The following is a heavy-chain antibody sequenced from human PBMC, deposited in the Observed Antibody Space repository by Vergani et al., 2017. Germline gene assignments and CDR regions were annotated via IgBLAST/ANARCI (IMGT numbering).Heavy chain of an antibody. CDR3: AKDTDAYYYGSGRTFDP. Sequence: EVQLVESGGGLVQPGRSLRLSCAASGFTFDDYAMHWVRQAPGKGLEWVSGISWNSGSIGDADSVKGRFTISRDNSKNSLYLQMNSLRAEDTALYYCAKDTDAYYYGSGRTFDPWGQGTLVTVSS. CDR2: ISWNSGSI. D-gene: IGHD3-10*01. CDR1: GFTFDDYA. J-gene: IGHJ5*02. V-gene: IGHV3-9*01.